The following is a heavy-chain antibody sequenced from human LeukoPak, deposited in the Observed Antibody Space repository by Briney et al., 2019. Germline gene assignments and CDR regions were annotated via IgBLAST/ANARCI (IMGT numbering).Heavy chain of an antibody. CDR3: ARAYGSGSSYHPDY. CDR2: INPNSGGT. J-gene: IGHJ4*02. D-gene: IGHD3-10*01. CDR1: GYTFTAYY. V-gene: IGHV1-2*02. Sequence: ASVKVSCKASGYTFTAYYMHWVRQAPGQGLEWMGWINPNSGGTNSSQKFQDRVTLTRDTSISTAYMELGSMRSDDTAIYYCARAYGSGSSYHPDYWGQGTLVTVSS.